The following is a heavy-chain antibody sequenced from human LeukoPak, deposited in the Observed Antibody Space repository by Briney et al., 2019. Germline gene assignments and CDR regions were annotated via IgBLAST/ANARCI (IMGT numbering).Heavy chain of an antibody. J-gene: IGHJ4*02. D-gene: IGHD6-19*01. Sequence: ASVKVSCKASGYTFTGYYMHWVRQAPGQGLEWMGWINPNSGGTNYAQKFQGRVTMTRDTSISTGYMELSSLRSDDTAVYYCARVRWYSSGWYDLDYWGQGTLVTVSS. V-gene: IGHV1-2*02. CDR2: INPNSGGT. CDR3: ARVRWYSSGWYDLDY. CDR1: GYTFTGYY.